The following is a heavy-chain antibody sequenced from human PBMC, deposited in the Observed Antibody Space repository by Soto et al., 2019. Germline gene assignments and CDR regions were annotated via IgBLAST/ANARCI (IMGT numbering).Heavy chain of an antibody. J-gene: IGHJ3*01. V-gene: IGHV4-34*02. CDR1: GGSFSDYY. D-gene: IGHD1-26*01. CDR2: INHSGFT. CDR3: VRGRAFMSRGAFDV. Sequence: QVQLQQRGAGLLKPSETLSLTCAVLGGSFSDYYWTWIRQPPGKGLEWIGEINHSGFTSYNPSLKSRLTLLVDTSTKEFSLKLNSVTAAYTAAYHCVRGRAFMSRGAFDVWGQGTMVTVSS.